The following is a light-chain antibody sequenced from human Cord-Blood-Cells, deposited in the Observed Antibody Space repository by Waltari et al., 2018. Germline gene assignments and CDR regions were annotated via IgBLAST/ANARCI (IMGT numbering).Light chain of an antibody. J-gene: IGKJ2*01. Sequence: IVLTQSPATLSLSSGERATLPCRASQSVSSYLAWYQQKPGQAPRLLIYDASNRATCIPARFSGSRSGTDFTVTISSLEPEDFAVYYCQQRSNWPHTFGQGAKLEIK. CDR1: QSVSSY. V-gene: IGKV3-11*01. CDR3: QQRSNWPHT. CDR2: DAS.